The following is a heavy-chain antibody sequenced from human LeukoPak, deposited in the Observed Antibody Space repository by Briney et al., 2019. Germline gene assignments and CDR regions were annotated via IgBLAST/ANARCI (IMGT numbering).Heavy chain of an antibody. V-gene: IGHV4-59*01. D-gene: IGHD4-23*01. CDR2: IYYSGST. CDR3: ARYGGLRGKDV. Sequence: SETLSLTCTVSGGSISSYYWSWIRQPPGKGLEWIGYIYYSGSTNYNPSLKSRVTISVDTSKNQFSLNLSSVTAADTAVYYCARYGGLRGKDVWGQGTTVTVSS. J-gene: IGHJ6*02. CDR1: GGSISSYY.